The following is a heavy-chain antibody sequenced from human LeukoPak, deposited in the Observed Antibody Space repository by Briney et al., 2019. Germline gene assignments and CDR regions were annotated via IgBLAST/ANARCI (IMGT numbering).Heavy chain of an antibody. CDR2: IKNDGSET. CDR3: ARRYFDL. CDR1: GFNFRDHW. J-gene: IGHJ4*02. V-gene: IGHV3-7*01. Sequence: GGSLGLSCAVSGFNFRDHWMDWVRQAPGKGLEWVGHIKNDGSETYYLDSLKGRFSISRDNTNNALYLQMNSLRAEDTAVYYCARRYFDLWGQGTLVTVSS.